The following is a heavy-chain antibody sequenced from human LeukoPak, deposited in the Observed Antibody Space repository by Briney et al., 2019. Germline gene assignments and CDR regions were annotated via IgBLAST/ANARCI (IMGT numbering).Heavy chain of an antibody. CDR1: GYSISSGYY. V-gene: IGHV3-7*01. CDR3: ARLKLLWSNYFDY. J-gene: IGHJ4*02. CDR2: IKQDGSEK. D-gene: IGHD2-2*01. Sequence: ETLSLTCTVSGYSISSGYYWGWIRQPPGKGLEWVANIKQDGSEKYYVDSVKGRFTISRDNAKNSLYLQMNSLRAEDTAVYYCARLKLLWSNYFDYWGQGTLVTVSS.